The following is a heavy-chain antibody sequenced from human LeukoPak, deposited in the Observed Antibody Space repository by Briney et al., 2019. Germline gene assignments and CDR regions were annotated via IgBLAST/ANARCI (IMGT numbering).Heavy chain of an antibody. Sequence: ASVNVSCTASGYTFTGYYMHWVRQAPGQGLEWMGWINPNSGGTNYAQKFQGRVTMTRDTSISTAYMELSRLRSDDTAVYYCATLARYYDSSGNWGQGTLVTVSS. V-gene: IGHV1-2*02. CDR1: GYTFTGYY. J-gene: IGHJ4*02. CDR3: ATLARYYDSSGN. D-gene: IGHD3-22*01. CDR2: INPNSGGT.